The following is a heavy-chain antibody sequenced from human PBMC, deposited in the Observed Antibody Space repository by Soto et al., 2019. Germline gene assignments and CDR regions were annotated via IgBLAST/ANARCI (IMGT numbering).Heavy chain of an antibody. CDR3: ARVFGFGGMDV. J-gene: IGHJ6*02. CDR2: IYYSGNT. V-gene: IGHV4-31*03. CDR1: GGSISSGGYY. Sequence: QVQLQESGPGLVKPSQTLSLTCTFSGGSISSGGYYWSWIRQHPGKGLEWIGYIYYSGNTYYNPSRKGRVTISVDTSNTQFSLKLSSVNDADTSVYDCARVFGFGGMDVWGQVTTVTVSS. D-gene: IGHD3-10*01.